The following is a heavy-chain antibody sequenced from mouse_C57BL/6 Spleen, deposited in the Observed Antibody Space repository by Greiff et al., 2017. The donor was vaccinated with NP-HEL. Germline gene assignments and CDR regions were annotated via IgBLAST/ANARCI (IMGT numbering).Heavy chain of an antibody. J-gene: IGHJ4*01. CDR2: IWSDGST. Sequence: VKLMESGPGLVAPSQSLSITCTVSGFSLTSYGVHWVRQPPGKGLEWLVVIWSDGSTTYNSALKSRLSISKDNSKSQVFLKMNSLQTDDTAMYYCARHGDDYDYYAMDYWGQGTSVTVSS. D-gene: IGHD2-4*01. CDR1: GFSLTSYG. V-gene: IGHV2-6*03. CDR3: ARHGDDYDYYAMDY.